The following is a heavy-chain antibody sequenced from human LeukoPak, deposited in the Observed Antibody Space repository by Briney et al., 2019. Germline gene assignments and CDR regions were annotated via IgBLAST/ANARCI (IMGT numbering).Heavy chain of an antibody. D-gene: IGHD3-10*01. CDR3: ARDSTYYYDSGSSGPHYFGY. J-gene: IGHJ4*02. CDR2: LSFDGTIT. V-gene: IGHV3-30*03. CDR1: GFTVSSNY. Sequence: GGSLRLSCAASGFTVSSNYMSWVRQAPGKGLEWVAVLSFDGTITYYADSVKGRFTISRDNSKNTLYLQLNSLRAEDTAVYYCARDSTYYYDSGSSGPHYFGYWGQGTLVTVSS.